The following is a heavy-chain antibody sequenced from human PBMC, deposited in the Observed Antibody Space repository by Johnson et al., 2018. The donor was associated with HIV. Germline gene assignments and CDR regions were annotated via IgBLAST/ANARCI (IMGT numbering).Heavy chain of an antibody. V-gene: IGHV3-30*04. CDR1: GFTFSSYA. D-gene: IGHD6-13*01. CDR2: ISYDGSNK. Sequence: QVQLVESGGGVVQPGRSLRLSCAASGFTFSSYAMHWVRQAPGKGLEWVAGISYDGSNKYYADSVKGRFTISRDNSKNTLYLQMNSLRAEDTAVYYCARVGYSSSWYLGAFDIWGQGTMVTVSS. CDR3: ARVGYSSSWYLGAFDI. J-gene: IGHJ3*02.